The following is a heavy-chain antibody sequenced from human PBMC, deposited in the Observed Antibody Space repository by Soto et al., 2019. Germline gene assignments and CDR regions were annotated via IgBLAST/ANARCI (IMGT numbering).Heavy chain of an antibody. D-gene: IGHD6-6*01. V-gene: IGHV3-30-3*01. CDR3: ARDSVIEYSSSSGGGDY. J-gene: IGHJ4*02. CDR1: GFTFSSYA. CDR2: ISYDGSNK. Sequence: QVQLVESGGGVVQPGRSLRLSCAASGFTFSSYAMHWVRQAPGKGLEWVAVISYDGSNKYYADSVKGRFTISRDNSKNTLYLQMNSLRAEDTAVYYCARDSVIEYSSSSGGGDYWGQGTLVTVSS.